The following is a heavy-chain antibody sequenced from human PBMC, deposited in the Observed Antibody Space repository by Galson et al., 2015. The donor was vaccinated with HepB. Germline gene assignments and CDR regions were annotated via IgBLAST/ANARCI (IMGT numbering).Heavy chain of an antibody. CDR3: AKDNDYYASGTGPHDAFDI. D-gene: IGHD3-10*01. CDR1: GFTFRTYN. Sequence: SLRLSCAASGFTFRTYNIHWVRQAPGKGLEWVAAIWYDGSNKYYADSVKGRFTISRDNPKNTLYLQMNSLRAEDTAVYYCAKDNDYYASGTGPHDAFDIWGQGTMVTVSS. V-gene: IGHV3-33*06. CDR2: IWYDGSNK. J-gene: IGHJ3*02.